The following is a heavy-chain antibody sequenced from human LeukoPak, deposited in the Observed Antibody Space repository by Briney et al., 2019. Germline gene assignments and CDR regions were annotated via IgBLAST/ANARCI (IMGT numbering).Heavy chain of an antibody. CDR2: YASGST. CDR1: GAPLTPYY. D-gene: IGHD7-27*01. Sequence: SETLSLTCSVSGAPLTPYYWNWIRQPPGKGLEWIGRYASGSTTHNPSLKSQFTMSIDTSKNQISLKLTSVTAAGTAVYYCATGDHSFDNWGQGTLVTVTP. CDR3: ATGDHSFDN. V-gene: IGHV4-4*07. J-gene: IGHJ4*02.